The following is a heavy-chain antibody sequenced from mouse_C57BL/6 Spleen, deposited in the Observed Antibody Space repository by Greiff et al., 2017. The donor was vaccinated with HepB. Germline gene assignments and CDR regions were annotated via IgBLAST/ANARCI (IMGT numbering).Heavy chain of an antibody. D-gene: IGHD2-1*01. CDR3: ARHGNYYYAMDY. CDR1: GFTFSDYG. V-gene: IGHV5-15*04. CDR2: ISNLAYSI. Sequence: EVKVEESGGGLVQPGGSLKLSCAASGFTFSDYGMAWVRQAPRKGPEWVAFISNLAYSIYYADTVTGRFTISRENAKNTLYLEMSSLRSEDTAMYYCARHGNYYYAMDYWGQGTSVTVSS. J-gene: IGHJ4*01.